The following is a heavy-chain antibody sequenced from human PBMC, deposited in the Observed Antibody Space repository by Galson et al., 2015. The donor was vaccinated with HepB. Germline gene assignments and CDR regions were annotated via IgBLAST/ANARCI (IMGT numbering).Heavy chain of an antibody. CDR2: IRSKAYGGTT. J-gene: IGHJ4*02. CDR1: GFTFGDYA. V-gene: IGHV3-49*03. Sequence: SLRLSCAASGFTFGDYAMSWFRQAPGKGLEWVGFIRSKAYGGTTEYAASVKGRFTISRDDSKSIAYLQMNSLKTEDTAVYYCTRDMRARFGELYIGDYWGQGTLVTVSS. CDR3: TRDMRARFGELYIGDY. D-gene: IGHD3-10*02.